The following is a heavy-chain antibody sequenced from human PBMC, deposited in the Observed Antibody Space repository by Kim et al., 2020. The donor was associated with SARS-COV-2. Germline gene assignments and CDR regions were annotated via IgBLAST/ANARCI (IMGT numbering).Heavy chain of an antibody. V-gene: IGHV4-34*01. CDR1: GGSFSGYY. CDR2: INHSGST. J-gene: IGHJ4*02. CDR3: ATGKGYGANYFDY. Sequence: SETLSLTCAVYGGSFSGYYWSWIRQPPGKGLEWIGEINHSGSTNYNPSLKSRVTISVDTSKNQSSLKLSSVTAADTAVFYCATGKGYGANYFDYWGQGTL. D-gene: IGHD6-13*01.